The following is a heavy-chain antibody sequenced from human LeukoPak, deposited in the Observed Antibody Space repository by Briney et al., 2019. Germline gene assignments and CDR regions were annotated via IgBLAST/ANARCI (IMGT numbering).Heavy chain of an antibody. CDR3: ARVGSKDWFDP. Sequence: SETLSLTCAVYGGSFSGYYWSWIRQPPGKGLEWIEEINHSGSTNYNPSLKSRVTISVDTSKNQFSLKLSSVTAADTAVYYCARVGSKDWFDPWGQGTLVTVSS. CDR1: GGSFSGYY. V-gene: IGHV4-34*01. D-gene: IGHD1-26*01. CDR2: INHSGST. J-gene: IGHJ5*02.